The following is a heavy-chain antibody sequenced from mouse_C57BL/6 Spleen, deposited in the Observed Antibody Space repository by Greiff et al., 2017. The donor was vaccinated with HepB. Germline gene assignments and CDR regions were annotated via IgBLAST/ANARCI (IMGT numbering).Heavy chain of an antibody. CDR3: ARSITTVVATEFDY. CDR2: IDPSDSYT. CDR1: GYTFTSYW. D-gene: IGHD1-1*01. Sequence: VQLQQPGAELVMPGASVKLSCKASGYTFTSYWMHWVKQRPGQGLEWIGEIDPSDSYTNYNQKFKGKSTLTVAKSSSTAYMQLSSLTSEVSAVYYCARSITTVVATEFDYWGQGTTLTVSS. J-gene: IGHJ2*01. V-gene: IGHV1-69*01.